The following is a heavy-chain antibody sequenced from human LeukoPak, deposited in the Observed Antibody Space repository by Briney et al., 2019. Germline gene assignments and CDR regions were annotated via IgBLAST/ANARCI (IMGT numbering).Heavy chain of an antibody. CDR2: ISGGGETT. Sequence: GGSLRLSCAASGFTFSSYGMGWVRQAPGKGLEWVSSISGGGETTYYAYSVKGRFPISRDNSKNTLYLQMNSLRAEDTAVYYCAKVLTAPRVNYFDYWGQGTLVTVSS. D-gene: IGHD1-14*01. J-gene: IGHJ4*02. CDR3: AKVLTAPRVNYFDY. V-gene: IGHV3-23*01. CDR1: GFTFSSYG.